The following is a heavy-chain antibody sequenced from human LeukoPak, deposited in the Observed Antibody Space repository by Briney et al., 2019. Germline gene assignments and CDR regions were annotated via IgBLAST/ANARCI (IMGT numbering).Heavy chain of an antibody. CDR2: VSGGGDST. CDR1: GFTFSSYA. J-gene: IGHJ4*02. CDR3: AKDVRRVYYGSPDS. Sequence: PGGSLRLSCAASGFTFSSYAMSWVRQTPGRGLEWVSAVSGGGDSTYYRDSAKGRFTISRDNSKNTLYLQMNSLRAEDTAVYYCAKDVRRVYYGSPDSWGQGTLVTVSS. V-gene: IGHV3-23*01. D-gene: IGHD5/OR15-5a*01.